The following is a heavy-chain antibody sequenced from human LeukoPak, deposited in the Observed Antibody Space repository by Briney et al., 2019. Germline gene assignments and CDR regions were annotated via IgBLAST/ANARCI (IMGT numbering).Heavy chain of an antibody. CDR1: GFTFSSYE. CDR2: ISSSGSPI. Sequence: GGSLRLSCTASGFTFSSYEMNWVRQAPGKGLEWVSHISSSGSPIYYADSVKGRFTVSRDNAKNSLYLQMSSLRAEDTAVYYCARTMAFWGQGTLVGVSS. CDR3: ARTMAF. D-gene: IGHD5-24*01. V-gene: IGHV3-48*03. J-gene: IGHJ4*02.